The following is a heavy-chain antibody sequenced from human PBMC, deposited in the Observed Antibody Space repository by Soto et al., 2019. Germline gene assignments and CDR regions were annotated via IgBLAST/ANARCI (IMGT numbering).Heavy chain of an antibody. D-gene: IGHD5-12*01. CDR1: AFTFSSYV. CDR2: ISSSSSYI. J-gene: IGHJ4*02. V-gene: IGHV3-21*01. Sequence: GGSLRLSCAASAFTFSSYVMNWVRRAPGKGLEWVSSISSSSSYIYYADSVKGRFTISRDNARNSLYLQMNSLRAEDTAVYYCARDPKTTASGYAYFDFWGQGALVTVSS. CDR3: ARDPKTTASGYAYFDF.